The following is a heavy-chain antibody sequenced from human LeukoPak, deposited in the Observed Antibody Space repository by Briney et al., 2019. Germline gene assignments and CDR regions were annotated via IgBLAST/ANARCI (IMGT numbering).Heavy chain of an antibody. CDR2: IYYSGST. Sequence: SETLSLTCTVSGGSISSYYWSWIRQPPGKGLEWIGYIYYSGSTSYNPSLKSRVTISVDTSNNQFSLRLSSVTAADTAVYYCARDPTSWQGADYWGQGTLVTVSS. CDR3: ARDPTSWQGADY. D-gene: IGHD2-2*01. V-gene: IGHV4-59*12. J-gene: IGHJ4*02. CDR1: GGSISSYY.